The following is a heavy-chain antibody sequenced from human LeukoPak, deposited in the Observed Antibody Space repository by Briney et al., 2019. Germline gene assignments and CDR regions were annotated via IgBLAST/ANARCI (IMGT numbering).Heavy chain of an antibody. CDR3: AKNRDSSDYPRDFDY. J-gene: IGHJ4*02. CDR1: RFTFSSYG. V-gene: IGHV3-30*02. Sequence: GGSPRLSCAASRFTFSSYGMHWVRQTPGKGLEWVAFIRHDGSYQQYADSVKGRFTVSRDNSKDTVYLQMNSLRTEDTAVYYCAKNRDSSDYPRDFDYWGQGTLVTVSS. CDR2: IRHDGSYQ. D-gene: IGHD6-19*01.